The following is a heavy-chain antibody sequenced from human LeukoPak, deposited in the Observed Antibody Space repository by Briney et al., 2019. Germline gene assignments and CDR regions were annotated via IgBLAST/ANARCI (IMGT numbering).Heavy chain of an antibody. CDR1: GGSISSGGYY. Sequence: SQTLSLTCTVSGGSISSGGYYWSWIRQPPGKGLEWTGYIYYSGSTNYNPSLKSRVTISVDTSKNQFSLKLSSVTAADTAVYYCARRGSGWYSYYFDYWGQGTLVTVSS. D-gene: IGHD6-19*01. CDR3: ARRGSGWYSYYFDY. J-gene: IGHJ4*02. CDR2: IYYSGST. V-gene: IGHV4-61*08.